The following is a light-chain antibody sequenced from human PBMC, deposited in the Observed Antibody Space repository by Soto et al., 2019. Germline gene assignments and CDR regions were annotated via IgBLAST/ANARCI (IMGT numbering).Light chain of an antibody. CDR2: GAS. Sequence: IVLTQSPGTLSLSPGERATLSGRASQSVSSSYLAWYQQKSGQAPRLLIYGASTRATGIPPRFRGSGSGTEFTLTISSLQSQDFAVYYCQQYDNWPPITFGQGTRLEIK. V-gene: IGKV3-15*01. J-gene: IGKJ5*01. CDR1: QSVSSSY. CDR3: QQYDNWPPIT.